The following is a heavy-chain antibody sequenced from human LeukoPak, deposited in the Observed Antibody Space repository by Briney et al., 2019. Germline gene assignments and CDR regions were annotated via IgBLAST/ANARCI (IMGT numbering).Heavy chain of an antibody. CDR3: ARDQSSTFYFDY. CDR2: IYHSGNT. D-gene: IGHD3-10*01. Sequence: SETLSLTCTVSGGSISSGGYYWSWIRQPPGKGLEWIAYIYHSGNTYYNPSLKSRVTISVDRSKNQFSLKLSSVTAADTAVYYCARDQSSTFYFDYWGQGTLVTVSS. CDR1: GGSISSGGYY. J-gene: IGHJ4*02. V-gene: IGHV4-30-2*01.